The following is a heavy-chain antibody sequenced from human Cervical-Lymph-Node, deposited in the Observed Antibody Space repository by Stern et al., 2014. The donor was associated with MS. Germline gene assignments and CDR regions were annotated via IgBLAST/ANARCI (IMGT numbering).Heavy chain of an antibody. Sequence: VQLEESGPGLVKPSQTLSLTCTVSGGSISSSGYYWSWIRQPADKGLEWIGRIHDSGSTYYNPSLKRRVTISMDTAKHQFSLKLTSVTAADTAVYYCATTRWDLFTWNWFDPWGQGTLVTVSS. V-gene: IGHV4-61*02. CDR3: ATTRWDLFTWNWFDP. J-gene: IGHJ5*02. D-gene: IGHD1-26*01. CDR2: IHDSGST. CDR1: GGSISSSGYY.